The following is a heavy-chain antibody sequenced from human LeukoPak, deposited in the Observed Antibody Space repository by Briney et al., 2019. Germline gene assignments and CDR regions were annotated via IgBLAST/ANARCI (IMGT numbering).Heavy chain of an antibody. CDR1: GFTFSSYA. D-gene: IGHD3-9*01. CDR3: AKAANYDILTGYYLDY. J-gene: IGHJ4*02. V-gene: IGHV3-23*01. Sequence: GGSLRLSCAASGFTFSSYAMTWVRQAPGKGLEWVSAITGGGDTTYYADSVKGRFTISRDNSKNTLYLQMNSLRAEDTAIYYCAKAANYDILTGYYLDYWGQGTLVTVSS. CDR2: ITGGGDTT.